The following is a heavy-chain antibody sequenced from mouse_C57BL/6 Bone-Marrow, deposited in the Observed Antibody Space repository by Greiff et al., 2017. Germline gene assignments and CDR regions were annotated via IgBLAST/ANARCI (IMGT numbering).Heavy chain of an antibody. CDR2: IYPGDGDT. Sequence: VQLQQSGAELVKPGASVKISCKASGYAFSSYWMNWVKQRPGKGLEWIGQIYPGDGDTNYNGKFKGKATLTADKSSSTAYMQLSSLTSEDSAVYFCGRWGYYCGSSEDYGGQGTSVTVSA. V-gene: IGHV1-80*01. D-gene: IGHD1-1*01. CDR1: GYAFSSYW. J-gene: IGHJ4*01. CDR3: GRWGYYCGSSEDY.